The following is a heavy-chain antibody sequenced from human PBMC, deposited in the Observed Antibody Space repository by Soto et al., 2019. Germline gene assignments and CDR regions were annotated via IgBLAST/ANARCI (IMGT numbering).Heavy chain of an antibody. D-gene: IGHD3-10*01. Sequence: EVQLVESGGGLVQPGGSLRLSCAASGFTVSSNYMSWVRQAPGKGLEWVSVIYSGGSTYYADSVKGRFTISRDNSKNTLYLQMNSLRAEDTAVYYCARVRLWFGESSYYFDYWGQGTLVTVSS. J-gene: IGHJ4*02. CDR3: ARVRLWFGESSYYFDY. CDR1: GFTVSSNY. V-gene: IGHV3-66*01. CDR2: IYSGGST.